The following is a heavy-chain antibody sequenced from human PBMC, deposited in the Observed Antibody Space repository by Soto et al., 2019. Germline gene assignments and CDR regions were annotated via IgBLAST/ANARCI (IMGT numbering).Heavy chain of an antibody. CDR1: GFSFTAAW. J-gene: IGHJ4*02. CDR3: VTDWTSITWYGDGVAAN. V-gene: IGHV3-15*07. D-gene: IGHD2-21*01. CDR2: IKSKTAGGTI. Sequence: GGSLRLSCAASGFSFTAAWMHWVRQTPGKGLEWVGRIKSKTAGGTIDYAAPVKGRFTISRDDSKDTLYLQMNSLETEDTAVYYCVTDWTSITWYGDGVAANWGQGTLVTVSS.